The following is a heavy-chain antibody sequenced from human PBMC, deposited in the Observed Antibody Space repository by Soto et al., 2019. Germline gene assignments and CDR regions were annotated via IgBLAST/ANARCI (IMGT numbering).Heavy chain of an antibody. CDR3: AKGRGYYYYYGVDV. Sequence: GGSLRLSCSASGFTFSSYAIHWVRQAPGKGLEYVSTISPNGGSTYYADSVKGRFAISRDNSKNTLYLQMNSLRAEDTALYYCAKGRGYYYYYGVDVWGQGTKVTVSS. CDR2: ISPNGGST. V-gene: IGHV3-64*04. CDR1: GFTFSSYA. J-gene: IGHJ6*02.